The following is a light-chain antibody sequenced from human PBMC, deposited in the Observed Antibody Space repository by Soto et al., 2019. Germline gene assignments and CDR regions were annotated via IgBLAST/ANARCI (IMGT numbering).Light chain of an antibody. V-gene: IGKV4-1*01. Sequence: DIVMTQSPDSLAVSLGERATINCRSSQSVLYSSNNKNYLAWYQQTTGQPPKLLIYWASTRESGVPDRFSGSGSGTDFTLTISSLQAEDVAVYYCQQYYSTPLTFGGGTKVEIK. CDR2: WAS. CDR3: QQYYSTPLT. J-gene: IGKJ4*01. CDR1: QSVLYSSNNKNY.